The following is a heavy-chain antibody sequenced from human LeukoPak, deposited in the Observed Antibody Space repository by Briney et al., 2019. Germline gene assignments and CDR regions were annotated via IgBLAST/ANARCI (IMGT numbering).Heavy chain of an antibody. CDR1: GFTFSNYN. V-gene: IGHV3-21*01. CDR2: ISRSSIYK. J-gene: IGHJ4*02. D-gene: IGHD3-22*01. CDR3: ARGRYDSSGYYALFDY. Sequence: PGGSLRLSCAASGFTFSNYNMNWVRQAPGKGLEWVPSISRSSIYKYYADSMKGRFTISRDNAKNSVYLQVNSVRAEDTAVYYCARGRYDSSGYYALFDYWGRGTLVTVSS.